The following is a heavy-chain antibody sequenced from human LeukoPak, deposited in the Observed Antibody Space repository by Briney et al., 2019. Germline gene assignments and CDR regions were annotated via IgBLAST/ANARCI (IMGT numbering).Heavy chain of an antibody. V-gene: IGHV3-48*02. Sequence: TGRSLRLSCAASEFAFSTYNMNWVRQAPGKGLEWVSYISTGSSTTYYADSVKGRFTISRDNVENSLYLQMNSLRDEDTAVYYCARVAAGYSVNYFDYWGQGTLVTVSS. CDR1: EFAFSTYN. CDR2: ISTGSSTT. D-gene: IGHD4-23*01. J-gene: IGHJ4*02. CDR3: ARVAAGYSVNYFDY.